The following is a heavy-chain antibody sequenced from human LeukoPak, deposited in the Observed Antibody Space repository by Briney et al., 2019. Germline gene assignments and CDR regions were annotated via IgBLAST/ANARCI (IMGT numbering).Heavy chain of an antibody. CDR2: INPNSGGT. V-gene: IGHV1-2*02. CDR3: ARARGIQLWSSGY. CDR1: GYTFTGYY. Sequence: ASVTVSCKASGYTFTGYYMHWVRQAPGQGLEWMGWINPNSGGTNYAQKFQGRVTMTRDTSISTAYMELSRLRSDDTAVYYCARARGIQLWSSGYWGQEPGSPSPQ. J-gene: IGHJ4*01. D-gene: IGHD5-18*01.